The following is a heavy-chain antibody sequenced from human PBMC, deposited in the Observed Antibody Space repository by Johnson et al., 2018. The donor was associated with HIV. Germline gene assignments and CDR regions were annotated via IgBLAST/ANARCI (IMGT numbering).Heavy chain of an antibody. CDR1: GFTFSSYG. Sequence: QVQLVESGGGVVQPGRSLRLSCAASGFTFSSYGMHLVRQAPGKGLEWVAVISYDGSNKYYADSVKGRFTISRDNSKNTLYLQMNSLRAEDTAVYYCAKESAFDIWGQGTMVTVSS. CDR3: AKESAFDI. V-gene: IGHV3-30*18. CDR2: ISYDGSNK. J-gene: IGHJ3*02.